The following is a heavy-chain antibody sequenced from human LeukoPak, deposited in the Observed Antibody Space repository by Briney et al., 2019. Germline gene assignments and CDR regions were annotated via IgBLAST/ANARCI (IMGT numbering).Heavy chain of an antibody. V-gene: IGHV3-7*01. CDR3: ARPAYTAAYDL. Sequence: PAGGSLRLSCVASGFTFSSDGMHWVRQAPGKGLEWVANMKGDGSEKHYVDSVKGRFTISRDNAKSSLYLQMNSLRAEDSAVYYCARPAYTAAYDLWGQGTMVTVSS. J-gene: IGHJ3*01. CDR2: MKGDGSEK. D-gene: IGHD3-16*01. CDR1: GFTFSSDG.